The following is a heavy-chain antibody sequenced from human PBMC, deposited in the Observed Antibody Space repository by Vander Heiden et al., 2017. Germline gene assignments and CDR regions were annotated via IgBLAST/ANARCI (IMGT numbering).Heavy chain of an antibody. CDR2: IATAGDT. CDR1: GFTFSTYD. J-gene: IGHJ6*02. CDR3: ARAAGEFSVSSGFYYYGMDV. Sequence: EVQLVESGGGLVQPGGSLTLSCAASGFTFSTYDMHWVRQPTGKGLEWVSAIATAGDTYYPGSLKGRFTIFRDNVKNSLYLQMNSLRAGDTAVYYWARAAGEFSVSSGFYYYGMDVWGQGTTVTVSS. D-gene: IGHD6-6*01. V-gene: IGHV3-13*01.